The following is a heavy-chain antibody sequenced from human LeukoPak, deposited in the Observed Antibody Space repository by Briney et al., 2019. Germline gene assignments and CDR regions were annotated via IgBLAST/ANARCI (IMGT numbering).Heavy chain of an antibody. CDR2: INHSGST. V-gene: IGHV4-34*01. CDR3: ARRPSWYPFDY. D-gene: IGHD6-13*01. Sequence: SETLSLTCAVYGGSFSGYYWSWIRQPPGKGLEWIREINHSGSTNYNPSLKSRVAISVDTSKNQFSLKLSSVTAADTAVYYCARRPSWYPFDYWGQGTLVTVSS. J-gene: IGHJ4*02. CDR1: GGSFSGYY.